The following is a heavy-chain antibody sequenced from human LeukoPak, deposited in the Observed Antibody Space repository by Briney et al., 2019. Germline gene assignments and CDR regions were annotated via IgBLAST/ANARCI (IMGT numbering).Heavy chain of an antibody. CDR1: GFTFSTYA. Sequence: GGSLRLSCAASGFTFSTYAMTWVRQAPGKGLEWVSGISGGGDRTYYADSVKGRFTISRDNSKNTLNLQLNSLRAEDTAVYYCATQNYYASGSSRHWGQGTLVTASS. CDR2: ISGGGDRT. CDR3: ATQNYYASGSSRH. V-gene: IGHV3-23*01. D-gene: IGHD3-10*01. J-gene: IGHJ4*02.